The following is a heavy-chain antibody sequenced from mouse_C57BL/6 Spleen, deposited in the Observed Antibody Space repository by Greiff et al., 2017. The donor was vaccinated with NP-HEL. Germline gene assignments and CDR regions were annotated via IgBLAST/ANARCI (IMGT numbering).Heavy chain of an antibody. J-gene: IGHJ1*03. D-gene: IGHD2-5*01. Sequence: QVQLKESGPELVKPGASVKLSCKASGYTFTSYDINWVKQRPGQGLEWIGWIYPRDGSTKYNEKFKGKATLTVDTSSSTAYMELHSLTSEDSAVYFCARQGYSNYEDWYFDVWGTGTTVTVSS. CDR2: IYPRDGST. V-gene: IGHV1-85*01. CDR1: GYTFTSYD. CDR3: ARQGYSNYEDWYFDV.